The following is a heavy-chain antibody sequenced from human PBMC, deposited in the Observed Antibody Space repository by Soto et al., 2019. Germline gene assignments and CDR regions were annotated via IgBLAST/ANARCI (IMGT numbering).Heavy chain of an antibody. D-gene: IGHD2-2*01. CDR1: GFTFSDHY. Sequence: LRLSCAASGFTFSDHYMDWVRQAPGKGLEWVGRTRNKANSYTTEYAASVKGRFTISRDDSKNSLYLQMNSLKTEDTAVYYCARGGYCSSTSCYRDYYGMDVWGQGTTVTVSS. CDR3: ARGGYCSSTSCYRDYYGMDV. V-gene: IGHV3-72*01. J-gene: IGHJ6*02. CDR2: TRNKANSYTT.